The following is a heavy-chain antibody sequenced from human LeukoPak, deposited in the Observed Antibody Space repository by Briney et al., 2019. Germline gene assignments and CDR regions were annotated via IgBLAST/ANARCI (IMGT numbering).Heavy chain of an antibody. V-gene: IGHV1-8*01. CDR3: SRGPRFDP. CDR2: VNPNSGDT. CDR1: GYSFNIYE. Sequence: ASVKVSCKTSGYSFNIYEINWVRQATGQGLEWMGWVNPNSGDTDYAQKFQGRLTMTRDTSISTAYMELSGLRLEDTAVYYCSRGPRFDPWGQGTQVTVSS. J-gene: IGHJ5*02.